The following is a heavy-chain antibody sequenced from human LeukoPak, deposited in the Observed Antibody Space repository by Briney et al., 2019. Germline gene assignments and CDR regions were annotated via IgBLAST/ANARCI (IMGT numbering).Heavy chain of an antibody. CDR2: INPNSGGT. Sequence: ASVKVSCKASGYTFTGYYMHWVRQAPGQGLEWMGWINPNSGGTNYAQKFQGRVTMTRDTSISTAYMELRSLRSDDTAVYYCARDSYYYDSSGSFDYWGQGTLVTVSS. D-gene: IGHD3-22*01. J-gene: IGHJ4*02. V-gene: IGHV1-2*02. CDR1: GYTFTGYY. CDR3: ARDSYYYDSSGSFDY.